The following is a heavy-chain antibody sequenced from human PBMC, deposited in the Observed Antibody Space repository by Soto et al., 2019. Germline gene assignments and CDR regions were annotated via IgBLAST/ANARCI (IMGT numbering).Heavy chain of an antibody. D-gene: IGHD5-18*01. V-gene: IGHV3-23*01. CDR2: ISSRGDRT. J-gene: IGHJ6*02. Sequence: PGGSLRLSCAGSGFTFSRCAMNWVRQAPGKGLEWVSIISSRGDRTSYAESVKGRFTISRDDSKNTLFLHMNSLGAEDTAVYYCAKETGYSYGFQPNALDVWGQGTTVTVSS. CDR3: AKETGYSYGFQPNALDV. CDR1: GFTFSRCA.